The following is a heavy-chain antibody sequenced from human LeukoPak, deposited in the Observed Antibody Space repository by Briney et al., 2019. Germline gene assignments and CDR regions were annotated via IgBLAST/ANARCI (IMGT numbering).Heavy chain of an antibody. Sequence: SETLSLTCIVSGGSISSSNYYWGWIRQPPGKGLEWIGTIYYTGSTYYNPSLKSRVTISVDTSKNQFSLKLSSVTAADTAVYYCARGGPGSSGWYTRRNYMDVWGKGTTVTVSS. D-gene: IGHD6-19*01. CDR2: IYYTGST. J-gene: IGHJ6*03. V-gene: IGHV4-39*07. CDR3: ARGGPGSSGWYTRRNYMDV. CDR1: GGSISSSNYY.